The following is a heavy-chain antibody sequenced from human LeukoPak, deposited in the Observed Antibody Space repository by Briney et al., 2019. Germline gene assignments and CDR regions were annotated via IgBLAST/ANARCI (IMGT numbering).Heavy chain of an antibody. Sequence: GGSLRLSCAASGFTFSSYSMNWVRQAPGKGLEWVSYISSSSSTIYYADSVKCRFTISRDNAKNSLYLQMNSLRAEDTAVYYCARESWGTSNWFDPWGQGTLVTVSS. CDR1: GFTFSSYS. V-gene: IGHV3-48*04. CDR2: ISSSSSTI. CDR3: ARESWGTSNWFDP. J-gene: IGHJ5*02. D-gene: IGHD3-16*01.